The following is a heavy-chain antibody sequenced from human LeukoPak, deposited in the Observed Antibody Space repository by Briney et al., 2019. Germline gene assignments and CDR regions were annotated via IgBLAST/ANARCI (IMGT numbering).Heavy chain of an antibody. V-gene: IGHV3-30*18. J-gene: IGHJ4*02. D-gene: IGHD1-14*01. CDR1: GFTFSSYG. Sequence: PGRSLRLSCAASGFTFSSYGMHWVRQAPGKGLEWVAVISYDGSNKYYADSVKGRFTISRDNSKNTLYLQMNSLRAEDTAVYYCVKILPVGSYFDYWGQGTLVTVSS. CDR2: ISYDGSNK. CDR3: VKILPVGSYFDY.